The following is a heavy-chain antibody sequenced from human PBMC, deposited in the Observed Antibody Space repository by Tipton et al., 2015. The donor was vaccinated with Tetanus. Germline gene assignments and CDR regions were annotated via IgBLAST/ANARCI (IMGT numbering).Heavy chain of an antibody. CDR1: GASISSGGYF. J-gene: IGHJ5*02. CDR2: IYYSGST. D-gene: IGHD3-16*01. CDR3: ARDQGGGRVARLNWFGP. V-gene: IGHV4-31*03. Sequence: TLSLTCSVSGASISSGGYFWNWIRHRPGQGLEWIGYIYYSGSTFYNPSLKSRVTMSVDTSNIQFSLRLSSVTAADTAVYYCARDQGGGRVARLNWFGPWGPGSLVTVSS.